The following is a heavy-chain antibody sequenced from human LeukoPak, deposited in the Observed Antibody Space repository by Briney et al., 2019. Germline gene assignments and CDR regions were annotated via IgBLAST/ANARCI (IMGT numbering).Heavy chain of an antibody. Sequence: PGGSLRLSCAASGFSFNNYFVNWVRQGPGKGLELVSSVSSSGSSTYYADSVKGRFTISRDSAKNSLYLQMNSLRAEDTAVYYCARSIDVDYWGQGTLVTVSS. CDR1: GFSFNNYF. V-gene: IGHV3-48*04. D-gene: IGHD2-21*01. CDR2: VSSSGSST. J-gene: IGHJ4*02. CDR3: ARSIDVDY.